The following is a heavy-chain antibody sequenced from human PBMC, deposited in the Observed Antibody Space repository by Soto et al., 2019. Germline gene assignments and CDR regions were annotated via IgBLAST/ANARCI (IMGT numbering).Heavy chain of an antibody. J-gene: IGHJ6*02. Sequence: EVQLLESGGGLVQPGGSLRLSCAASGFTFSSYAMSWVRQAPGKGLEWVSAISGSGGSTYYADSVKGRFTISRDNTKNTLYLQMNSLRAEDTAVYYCAKEAETTVTPYYYYYGMDVWGQGTTVTVSS. CDR1: GFTFSSYA. D-gene: IGHD4-4*01. CDR2: ISGSGGST. CDR3: AKEAETTVTPYYYYYGMDV. V-gene: IGHV3-23*01.